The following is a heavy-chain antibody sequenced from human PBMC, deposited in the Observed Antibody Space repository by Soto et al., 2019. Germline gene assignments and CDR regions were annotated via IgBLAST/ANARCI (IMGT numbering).Heavy chain of an antibody. D-gene: IGHD2-2*01. V-gene: IGHV1-8*01. Sequence: QVQLVQSGAEVKKPGASVKVSCKASGYTFTSYDINWVRQATGQGLEWMGWMNPNSGNTGYAQKFQGRVTMTRNTSISTAYMELSSLRTEDTAVYYCARDEPAAMGAVYNYYYMDVWGKGTTVTVSS. J-gene: IGHJ6*03. CDR3: ARDEPAAMGAVYNYYYMDV. CDR2: MNPNSGNT. CDR1: GYTFTSYD.